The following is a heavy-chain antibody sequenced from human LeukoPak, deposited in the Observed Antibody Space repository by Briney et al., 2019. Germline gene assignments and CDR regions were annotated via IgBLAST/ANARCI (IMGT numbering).Heavy chain of an antibody. J-gene: IGHJ5*02. CDR2: ISSSSSTI. Sequence: GGSLRLSCAASGFTFSSYSMNWVRQAPGKGLEWVSSISSSSSTIYYADSVKGRFTISRDNAKNSLYLQMNSLRAEDTAVYYCARGSSSWYDSNWFDPWGQGTLVTVSS. D-gene: IGHD6-13*01. CDR3: ARGSSSWYDSNWFDP. CDR1: GFTFSSYS. V-gene: IGHV3-48*01.